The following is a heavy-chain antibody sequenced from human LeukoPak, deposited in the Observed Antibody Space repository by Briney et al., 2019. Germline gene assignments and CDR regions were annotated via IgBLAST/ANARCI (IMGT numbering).Heavy chain of an antibody. V-gene: IGHV3-23*01. Sequence: PGGSLRLSRAASGFTFTSYAMSWVRRAPGKGLEWVSGISGSGGTTYYADSVKGRFTISGDNSKNTLYMQMNSLRAEDTAVYYCAKDRRQWLGYFDYWGQGALVTVSS. J-gene: IGHJ4*02. D-gene: IGHD6-19*01. CDR3: AKDRRQWLGYFDY. CDR1: GFTFTSYA. CDR2: ISGSGGTT.